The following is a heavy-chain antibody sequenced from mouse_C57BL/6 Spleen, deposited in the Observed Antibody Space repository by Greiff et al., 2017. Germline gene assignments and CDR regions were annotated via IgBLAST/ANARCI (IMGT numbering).Heavy chain of an antibody. D-gene: IGHD2-5*01. V-gene: IGHV1-42*01. CDR3: ARGYSNLFDY. CDR2: INPSTGGT. CDR1: GYSFTGYY. J-gene: IGHJ2*01. Sequence: VQLQQSGPALVTPGASVKISCKASGYSFTGYYMNWVKQSPEKSLAWIGEINPSTGGTTFNQQFKAKATLTVDKSSSTAYMQLKSLTYEDSAVYHCARGYSNLFDYWCQGTTLTVSS.